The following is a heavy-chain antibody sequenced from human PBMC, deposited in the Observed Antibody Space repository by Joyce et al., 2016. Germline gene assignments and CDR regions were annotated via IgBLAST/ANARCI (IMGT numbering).Heavy chain of an antibody. CDR1: GYSFSNHW. D-gene: IGHD3-10*01. CDR2: VYVDDSDA. Sequence: EVQLVQSAAEVKKPGESLKISCKGSGYSFSNHWIGWVRQMHGKGLEYMGIVYVDDSDARYSPSFQGQVTISADKSTNAAYLQWTSLKASDTAMYYCARMTSLVGGYFTYWGHGTLVTVSS. J-gene: IGHJ4*01. V-gene: IGHV5-51*01. CDR3: ARMTSLVGGYFTY.